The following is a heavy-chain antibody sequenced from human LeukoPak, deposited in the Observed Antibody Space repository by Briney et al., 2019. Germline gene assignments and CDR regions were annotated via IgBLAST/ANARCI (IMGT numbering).Heavy chain of an antibody. CDR3: ARSDYNDYRGLGF. Sequence: GASVKVSCKASGYAFTSYHIHWIRQAPGQGLGWMGIIIPSSGSTTYAQKFQGRVTMTRDTSTKTVYMELSSLTSDDTAVYFCARSDYNDYRGLGFWGQGTPVTASS. J-gene: IGHJ4*02. CDR2: IIPSSGST. CDR1: GYAFTSYH. D-gene: IGHD4-11*01. V-gene: IGHV1-46*01.